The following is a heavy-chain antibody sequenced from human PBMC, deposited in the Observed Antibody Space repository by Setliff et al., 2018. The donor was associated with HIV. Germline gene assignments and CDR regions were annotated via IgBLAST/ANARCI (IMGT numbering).Heavy chain of an antibody. CDR2: IYYSGST. CDR3: ARDGMRTRAFDY. V-gene: IGHV4-61*08. CDR1: GGSISSGGYF. Sequence: SETLSLTCTVSGGSISSGGYFWSWIRQHPGKGLEWIGYIYYSGSTNYNPSLKSRVTISVDTSKNQFSLKLSSVTAADTAVYYCARDGMRTRAFDYWGQGTLVTVSS. J-gene: IGHJ4*02.